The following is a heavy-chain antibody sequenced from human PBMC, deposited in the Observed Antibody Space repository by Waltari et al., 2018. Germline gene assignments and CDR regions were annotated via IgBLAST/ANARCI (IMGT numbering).Heavy chain of an antibody. D-gene: IGHD3-16*01. CDR2: INAGNGNT. CDR1: GYTFTSYA. J-gene: IGHJ3*02. CDR3: ARGGGLNAFDI. V-gene: IGHV1-3*01. Sequence: QVQLVQSGAEVKKPGASVKVSCKASGYTFTSYAMHSVRQAPGQRHEWMGWINAGNGNTKYSQKFQGRVTITRDTSASTAYMELSSLRSEDTAVYYCARGGGLNAFDIWGQGTMVTVSS.